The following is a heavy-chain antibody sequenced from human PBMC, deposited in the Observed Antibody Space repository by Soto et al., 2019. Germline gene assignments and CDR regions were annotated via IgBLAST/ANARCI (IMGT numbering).Heavy chain of an antibody. J-gene: IGHJ4*02. D-gene: IGHD6-13*01. V-gene: IGHV3-9*01. CDR1: GFTFDDYA. CDR2: ISWNSGSI. Sequence: DVQLVESGGGLVQPGRSLRLSCAASGFTFDDYAMHWVRQAPGKGLEWVSGISWNSGSIGYADSVKGRFTISRDNAKNSLYLQMNSLRAEDTALYYCAKGPVLPAAGPYYFDYWGQGTLVTVSS. CDR3: AKGPVLPAAGPYYFDY.